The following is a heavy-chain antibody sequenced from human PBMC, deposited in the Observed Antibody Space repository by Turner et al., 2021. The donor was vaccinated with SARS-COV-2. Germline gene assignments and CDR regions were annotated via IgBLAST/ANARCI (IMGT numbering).Heavy chain of an antibody. Sequence: QLQLQESGPGLVKPSETLSLTCTVSGGSISSSSYYWGWIRQPPGQGLEWIGSIYYSGSTYYNPSLKSRVTISVDTSKNQCSQKLSSVTAADTAVFYCARGSPQGWYVPVCDYWGQGTLVTVSS. J-gene: IGHJ4*02. CDR3: ARGSPQGWYVPVCDY. V-gene: IGHV4-39*01. CDR1: GGSISSSSYY. D-gene: IGHD6-19*01. CDR2: IYYSGST.